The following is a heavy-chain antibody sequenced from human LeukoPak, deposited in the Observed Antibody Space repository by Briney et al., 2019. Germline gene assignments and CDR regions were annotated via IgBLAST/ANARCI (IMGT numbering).Heavy chain of an antibody. D-gene: IGHD3-10*01. CDR2: IIPIFGTA. CDR1: GGTFSSYA. Sequence: SVKVSCKASGGTFSSYAISWVRQAPGQGLEWMGGIIPIFGTANYAQKFQGRVTITADESTSTAYMELSSLRSEDTAVYYCARAQFGWGYYGSGSYFYGMDVWGQGTTVTVSS. CDR3: ARAQFGWGYYGSGSYFYGMDV. J-gene: IGHJ6*02. V-gene: IGHV1-69*13.